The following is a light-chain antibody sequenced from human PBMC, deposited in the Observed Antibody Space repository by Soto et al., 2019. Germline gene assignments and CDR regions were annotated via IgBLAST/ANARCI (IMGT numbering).Light chain of an antibody. CDR3: AAWDDDLSGLYV. V-gene: IGLV1-44*01. Sequence: QSALTQPPSASGTPGQRVTISCSGSSSNIGTYTVNWYQQFPGTAPKLLIYNNDQRPSGVPDRFSGFKYGTAASLAISGLQSEDEAEYYCAAWDDDLSGLYVFGTGTKVTVL. J-gene: IGLJ1*01. CDR2: NND. CDR1: SSNIGTYT.